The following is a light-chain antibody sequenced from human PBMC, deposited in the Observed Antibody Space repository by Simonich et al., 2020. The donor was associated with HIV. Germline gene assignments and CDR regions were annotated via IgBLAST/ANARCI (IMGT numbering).Light chain of an antibody. Sequence: DIQMTQSPSSLSASVGDRATITCRANQGISNSLAWYQQKSGKAPKLLLYAAYRLESGVPSRYSGSGSGTEFTLTITSMQSEDFAIYYCQQYDDWLLLTFGGGTKVEI. CDR1: QGISNS. CDR2: AAY. V-gene: IGKV1-NL1*01. J-gene: IGKJ4*01. CDR3: QQYDDWLLLT.